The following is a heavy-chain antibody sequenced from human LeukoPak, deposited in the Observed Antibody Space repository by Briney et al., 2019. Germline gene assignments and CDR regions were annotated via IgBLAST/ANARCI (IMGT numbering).Heavy chain of an antibody. D-gene: IGHD3-3*01. Sequence: GGSLRLSCAASGFTFSSYAMSWVRQAPGRGLEWVSAISGSGGSTYYADSVKGRFTISRDNSKNTLYLQMNSLRAEDTAVYYCARSYDFWSGSMHYYYGMDVWGQGTTVTVSS. CDR2: ISGSGGST. CDR3: ARSYDFWSGSMHYYYGMDV. V-gene: IGHV3-23*01. J-gene: IGHJ6*02. CDR1: GFTFSSYA.